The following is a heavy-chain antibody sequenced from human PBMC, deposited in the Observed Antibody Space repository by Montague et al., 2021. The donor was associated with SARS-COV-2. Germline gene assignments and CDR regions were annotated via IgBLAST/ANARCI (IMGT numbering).Heavy chain of an antibody. Sequence: SETLSLTCIVSGGSISSDDSYWTWIRQHPGKGLEWIGYISYSGRTYYNPSLKSRVTISVDTSKNQFSLNLSSVTAADTAVYYYARNLVVHYWYGMDVWGQGTTVTVSS. CDR2: ISYSGRT. V-gene: IGHV4-61*08. CDR3: ARNLVVHYWYGMDV. J-gene: IGHJ6*02. D-gene: IGHD2-15*01. CDR1: GGSISSDDSY.